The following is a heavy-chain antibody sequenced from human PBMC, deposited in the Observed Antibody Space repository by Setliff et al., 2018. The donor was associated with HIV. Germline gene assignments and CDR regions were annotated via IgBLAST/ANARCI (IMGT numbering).Heavy chain of an antibody. CDR2: LSGSGVTS. D-gene: IGHD3-22*01. J-gene: IGHJ4*02. V-gene: IGHV3-23*01. Sequence: GSLRLSCAASGFSFSRYAMGWVRQAPGKGLEWVSSLSGSGVTSYYADSVKGRFTISRDSSKNTLNLQMNSLRVEDTALYFCVKGGAYYETNGPYWDHWGQGTLVTVPQ. CDR3: VKGGAYYETNGPYWDH. CDR1: GFSFSRYA.